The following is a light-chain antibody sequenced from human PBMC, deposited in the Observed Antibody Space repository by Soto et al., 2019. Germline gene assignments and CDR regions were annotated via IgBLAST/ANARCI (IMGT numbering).Light chain of an antibody. CDR1: SSDVGGYNY. CDR2: EVS. V-gene: IGLV2-8*01. Sequence: QSVLTQPPSASGSPGQSVTISCTGTSSDVGGYNYVSWYQHHPGKAPRLMIYEVSKRPSGVPDRFSGSKSGNTASLTVSGLRAEDEADYYCSSHAGSINVAFGGGTKLTVL. CDR3: SSHAGSINVA. J-gene: IGLJ2*01.